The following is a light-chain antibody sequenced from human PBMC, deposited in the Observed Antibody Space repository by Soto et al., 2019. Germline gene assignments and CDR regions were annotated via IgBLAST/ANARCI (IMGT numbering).Light chain of an antibody. V-gene: IGKV3-20*01. CDR2: GAS. CDR1: QSVSSN. Sequence: EIVITQSPATLSVSPGERATLSCRASQSVSSNLAWYQQKPGQAPRLLIYGASTRATGIPARFSGSGSGTDFTLTISRLEPEDFAVYYCQQYGSSPRTFGQGTKV. CDR3: QQYGSSPRT. J-gene: IGKJ1*01.